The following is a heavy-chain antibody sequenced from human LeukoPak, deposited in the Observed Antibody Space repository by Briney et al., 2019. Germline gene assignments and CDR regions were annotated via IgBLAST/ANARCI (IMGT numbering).Heavy chain of an antibody. CDR3: ARRYDSGGHYDLDS. CDR1: GFTFSGSA. J-gene: IGHJ4*02. Sequence: GGSLRLSCAASGFTFSGSAIHWVRQASGKGLEWVGRIRGKANNYATVYTASVKGRFTIFRDDSRNTAYLQLNSLKTEDTAAYYCARRYDSGGHYDLDSWGQGTLVTVSS. CDR2: IRGKANNYAT. V-gene: IGHV3-73*01. D-gene: IGHD3-22*01.